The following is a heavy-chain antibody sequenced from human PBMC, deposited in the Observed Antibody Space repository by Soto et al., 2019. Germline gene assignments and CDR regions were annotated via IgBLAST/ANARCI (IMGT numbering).Heavy chain of an antibody. CDR1: GFTFRTYT. J-gene: IGHJ6*02. CDR3: ARDRGYDAHDYYHNAMDV. V-gene: IGHV3-21*01. CDR2: IRGFSPYT. Sequence: PGGSLRLSCISSGFTFRTYTMNWVRQAPGKGLEWVSGIRGFSPYTFYAESVKGRFTISRDNAKNSLYLQMNSLRAEDTAVYYCARDRGYDAHDYYHNAMDVWGQGTTVTVS. D-gene: IGHD2-15*01.